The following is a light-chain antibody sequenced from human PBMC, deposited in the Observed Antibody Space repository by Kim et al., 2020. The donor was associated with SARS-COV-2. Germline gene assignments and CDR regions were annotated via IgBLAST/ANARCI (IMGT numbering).Light chain of an antibody. V-gene: IGKV1-5*01. J-gene: IGKJ5*01. CDR1: QSISNW. Sequence: DIQMTQSPSTLSASVGDRVTITCRASQSISNWLAWYQQKPGKAPKFLIYDASNLESGVPSRFSGSASGTEFTLTVISLQPDDFATYYCQQYYSYPITFGQGTRLESK. CDR2: DAS. CDR3: QQYYSYPIT.